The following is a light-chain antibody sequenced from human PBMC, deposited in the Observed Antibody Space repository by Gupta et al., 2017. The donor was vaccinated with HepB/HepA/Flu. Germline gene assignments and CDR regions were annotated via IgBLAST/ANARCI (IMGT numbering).Light chain of an antibody. CDR2: EVS. V-gene: IGLV2-8*01. CDR1: SSDVGGYNY. J-gene: IGLJ2*01. Sequence: QSALTQPPSASGSPGQSVTISCTGTSSDVGGYNYVSWYQQHPGKAPKLMMYEVSKRPSGVPDRFSGSKSGNTASLTVSGLQAEDEADDYCSSYAGSNKVVFGGGTKLTVL. CDR3: SSYAGSNKVV.